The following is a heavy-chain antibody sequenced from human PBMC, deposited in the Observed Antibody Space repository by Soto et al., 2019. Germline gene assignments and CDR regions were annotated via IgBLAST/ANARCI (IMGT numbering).Heavy chain of an antibody. CDR2: MFHSGGA. D-gene: IGHD3-3*01. CDR1: DGSISTYDW. CDR3: ATGNVDSMLEY. J-gene: IGHJ4*02. Sequence: SETLSLTCVVSDGSISTYDWWTWVRQPPGKGLEWIGKMFHSGGADYSPPLKSRVTISADSSKNHFSLGLTAVTAADTAVYYCATGNVDSMLEYWGQGTQVTVSS. V-gene: IGHV4-4*02.